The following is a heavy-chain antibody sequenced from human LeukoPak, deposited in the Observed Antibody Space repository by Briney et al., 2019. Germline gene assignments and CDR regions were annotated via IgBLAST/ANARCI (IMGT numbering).Heavy chain of an antibody. CDR3: ARAIYGDYASTDYYYYYGLDV. V-gene: IGHV3-64*01. Sequence: PGGSLRLSCVASGFTFSNHAMHWVRQAPGKGLEYVSGITINGGSTYYLNSVKGRFTVSRDNSKNTLFLQMRAEDMAVYYCARAIYGDYASTDYYYYYGLDVWGQGTTVTVSS. J-gene: IGHJ6*02. CDR1: GFTFSNHA. D-gene: IGHD4-17*01. CDR2: ITINGGST.